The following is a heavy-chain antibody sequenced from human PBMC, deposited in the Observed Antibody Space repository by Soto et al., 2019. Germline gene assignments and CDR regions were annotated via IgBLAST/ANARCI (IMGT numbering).Heavy chain of an antibody. D-gene: IGHD2-15*01. V-gene: IGHV3-23*01. J-gene: IGHJ4*02. CDR1: GFTFSSYA. CDR2: ISGSGGST. Sequence: GGSLRLSCAASGFTFSSYAMSWVRQAPGKGLEWVSAISGSGGSTYYADPVKGRFTISRDNSKNTLYLQMNSLRAEDTAVYYCAKALDIVVVVAAIDYWGQGTLVTVSS. CDR3: AKALDIVVVVAAIDY.